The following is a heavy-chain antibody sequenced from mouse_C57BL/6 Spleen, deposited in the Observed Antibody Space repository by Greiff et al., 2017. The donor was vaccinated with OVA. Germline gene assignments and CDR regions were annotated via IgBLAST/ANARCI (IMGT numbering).Heavy chain of an antibody. V-gene: IGHV1-42*01. CDR1: GYSFTGYY. CDR2: INPSTGGT. D-gene: IGHD2-3*01. CDR3: ANYDGYTWFAY. J-gene: IGHJ3*01. Sequence: EVQLVESGPELVKPGASVKISCKASGYSFTGYYMNWVKQSPEKSLEWIGEINPSTGGTTYNQKFKAKATLTVDKSSSTAYMQLKSLTSEDSAVYYCANYDGYTWFAYWGQGTLVTVSA.